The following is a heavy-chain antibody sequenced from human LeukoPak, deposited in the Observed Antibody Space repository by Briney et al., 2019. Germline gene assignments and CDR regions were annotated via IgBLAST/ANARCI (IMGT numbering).Heavy chain of an antibody. CDR3: AKGAIRGVMFYYYYYMDV. CDR2: ISGSGDTI. Sequence: SGGSLRLSCAASRFTFSNYAMSWVRQAPGKGLEWVSGISGSGDTIYYADSVKGRFSISRDNSKNTLYLQINSLRVEDTAVYYCAKGAIRGVMFYYYYYMDVWGKGTTVTVSS. CDR1: RFTFSNYA. V-gene: IGHV3-23*01. D-gene: IGHD3-10*01. J-gene: IGHJ6*03.